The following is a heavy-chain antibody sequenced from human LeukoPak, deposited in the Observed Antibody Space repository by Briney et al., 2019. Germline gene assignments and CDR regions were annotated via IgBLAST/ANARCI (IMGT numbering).Heavy chain of an antibody. CDR3: ARETSQKGAHYMDV. CDR2: IYYSGST. D-gene: IGHD3-16*01. V-gene: IGHV4-59*01. J-gene: IGHJ6*03. CDR1: GGSISSYY. Sequence: SETLSLTCTVSGGSISSYYWSWIRQPPGKGLEWIGYIYYSGSTNYNPSLKSRVTISVDTSKNRFSLKLSSVTAADTAVYYCARETSQKGAHYMDVWGKGTTVTISS.